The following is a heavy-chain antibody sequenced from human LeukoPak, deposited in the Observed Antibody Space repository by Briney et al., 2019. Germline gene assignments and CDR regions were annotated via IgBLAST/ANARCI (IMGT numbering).Heavy chain of an antibody. CDR3: AKETTERAFYYDTSGYYSSLDF. J-gene: IGHJ4*02. D-gene: IGHD3-22*01. CDR2: ISYDGSNE. V-gene: IGHV3-30*04. CDR1: GFTFSSYA. Sequence: AGGSLRLSCAASGFTFSSYAMHWVRQAPGKGLEWVAVISYDGSNEYYADSVMGRFSISRDNSKNTLHLQLNSLRAEDTAVYYCAKETTERAFYYDTSGYYSSLDFRGQGTLVTVSS.